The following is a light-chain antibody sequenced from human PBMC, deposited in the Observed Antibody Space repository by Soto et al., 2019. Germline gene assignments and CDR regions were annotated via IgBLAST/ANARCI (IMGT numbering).Light chain of an antibody. CDR1: TSDVAYYDL. V-gene: IGLV2-23*02. J-gene: IGLJ2*01. Sequence: QSALTQPASVSGSPGQSITISCSGTTSDVAYYDLVSWYQQHPGRAPKLLIYEVDTRPSGISVRCSGSKSGATASLTISGLLPEDESVYAGCTYAVNVPIFGGGTKLTVL. CDR2: EVD. CDR3: CTYAVNVPI.